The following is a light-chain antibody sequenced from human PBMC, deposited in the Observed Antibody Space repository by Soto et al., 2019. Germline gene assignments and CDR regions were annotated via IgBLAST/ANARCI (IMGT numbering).Light chain of an antibody. CDR1: EDIDTS. V-gene: IGKV1-5*01. J-gene: IGKJ1*01. CDR2: GAS. Sequence: DIQMTQSPSTLSVSLGDRSTITCRASEDIDTSLAWFQQRPGKAPKVLIAGASGLMNGVPSTFSGSGSGTEFALTISSVQPDDFATYFCQHYDTFSWTFGQGTKVEMK. CDR3: QHYDTFSWT.